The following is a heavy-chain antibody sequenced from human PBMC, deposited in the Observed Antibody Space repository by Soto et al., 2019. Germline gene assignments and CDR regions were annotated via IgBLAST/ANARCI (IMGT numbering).Heavy chain of an antibody. CDR1: GYTFIDYY. J-gene: IGHJ6*02. CDR3: VTDSLDQKLNYFSDMDV. Sequence: GASVKFSFKTSGYTFIDYYMHWVRQAPGQGLEWMAWINPSSGDTGYAEKFQGRVTMTRDTSISTAYMELNRPNSDDTAVYYCVTDSLDQKLNYFSDMDVLRLESTVTV. V-gene: IGHV1-2*02. CDR2: INPSSGDT. D-gene: IGHD1-1*01.